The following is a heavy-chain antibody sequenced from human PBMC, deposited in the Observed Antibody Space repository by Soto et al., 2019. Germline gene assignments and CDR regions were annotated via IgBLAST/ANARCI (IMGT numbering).Heavy chain of an antibody. D-gene: IGHD3-10*01. Sequence: QVQLQQWGAGLLKPSETLSLTCAVYGGSFSGYYWSWIRQPPGKGLEWIGEINHSGSTNYNPSLKSRVTISVDTSMNQYSLKLSSVTAADTAGYYCARVTYSGAVNWFDPWGPGTLVTVSS. CDR2: INHSGST. CDR3: ARVTYSGAVNWFDP. CDR1: GGSFSGYY. V-gene: IGHV4-34*01. J-gene: IGHJ5*02.